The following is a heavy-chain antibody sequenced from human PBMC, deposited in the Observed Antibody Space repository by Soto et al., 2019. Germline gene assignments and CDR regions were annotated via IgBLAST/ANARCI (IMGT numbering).Heavy chain of an antibody. CDR2: MNPNSGNT. CDR1: GYTFTSYD. V-gene: IGHV1-8*01. J-gene: IGHJ6*02. CDR3: AGGNRVRVGTPGGARFQHGMDV. Sequence: QVKLVQSGAEVKKPGASVKVSCKASGYTFTSYDINWVRQATGQGLERMGWMNPNSGNTGYAQKFQGRVTMTRNTSISTVYMELSSLRSEDTAVYYCAGGNRVRVGTPGGARFQHGMDVWGQGTTVTVSS. D-gene: IGHD3-3*01.